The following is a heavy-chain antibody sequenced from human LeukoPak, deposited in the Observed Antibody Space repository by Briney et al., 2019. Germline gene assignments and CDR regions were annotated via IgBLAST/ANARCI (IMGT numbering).Heavy chain of an antibody. CDR3: ARSNQADDY. CDR1: GFTFSSYW. Sequence: GGSLRLSCAASGFTFSSYWMHWVRQVPGKGLVWVARINPGGSSISYADSVKGRFTISRDNAKNTLYLQMDSLRAEDTGVYYCARSNQADDYWGQGTLVTVSS. D-gene: IGHD1-14*01. V-gene: IGHV3-74*01. J-gene: IGHJ4*02. CDR2: INPGGSSI.